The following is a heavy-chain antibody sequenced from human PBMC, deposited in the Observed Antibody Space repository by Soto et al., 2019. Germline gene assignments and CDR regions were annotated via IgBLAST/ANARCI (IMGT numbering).Heavy chain of an antibody. CDR3: ARGCSSASCYYY. Sequence: PGGSLRLSCAASGSTFSSYGMHWVRQAPGKGLEWVAVISYDGSNKYYADSVKGRFTISRDNSKNTLYLQMNSLRAEDTAVYYCARGCSSASCYYYWGQGTLVTVSS. D-gene: IGHD2-2*01. CDR1: GSTFSSYG. J-gene: IGHJ4*02. V-gene: IGHV3-30*03. CDR2: ISYDGSNK.